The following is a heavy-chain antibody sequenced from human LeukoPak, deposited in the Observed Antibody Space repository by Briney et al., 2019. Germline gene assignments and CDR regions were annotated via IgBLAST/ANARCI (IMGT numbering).Heavy chain of an antibody. J-gene: IGHJ4*02. V-gene: IGHV4-59*08. CDR2: IYYSGST. D-gene: IGHD3-16*01. CDR3: ARHGGRLRHFDY. Sequence: SETLSLTCTVSGGSISSYYWSWIRQPPGKGLEWIGYIYYSGSTNYNPSLKSRVTISVDTSKNQFSLKLSSVTAADTAVYYCARHGGRLRHFDYRGQGTLVTVSS. CDR1: GGSISSYY.